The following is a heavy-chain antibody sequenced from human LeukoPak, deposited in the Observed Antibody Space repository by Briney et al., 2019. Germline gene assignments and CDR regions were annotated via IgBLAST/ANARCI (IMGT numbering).Heavy chain of an antibody. CDR2: IKQDGTDK. Sequence: PGGSLRLSCAGSGFTFSTYWMSWVRQAPGKGLDWVANIKQDGTDKYYVDSVKGRFTISRDNSKNTLFLQMNSLRAEDTAVYYCARGLYDCSGYYYFPHHWGQGTLVTVSS. CDR3: ARGLYDCSGYYYFPHH. CDR1: GFTFSTYW. J-gene: IGHJ5*02. D-gene: IGHD3-22*01. V-gene: IGHV3-7*01.